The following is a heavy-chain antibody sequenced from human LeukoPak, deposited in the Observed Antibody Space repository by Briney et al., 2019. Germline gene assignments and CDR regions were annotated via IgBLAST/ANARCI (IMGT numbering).Heavy chain of an antibody. Sequence: VQPGGSLRLSCAASGFTPSDYTMNWVRQAPGKGLEWVSGISVSDDSTYYADSVKGRFTMSRDNSNNMLYLQMNSLRAEDTAVYYCAKDRYCSSTNCPYDYWGQGTLVTVSS. J-gene: IGHJ4*02. CDR1: GFTPSDYT. CDR3: AKDRYCSSTNCPYDY. CDR2: ISVSDDST. D-gene: IGHD2-2*01. V-gene: IGHV3-23*01.